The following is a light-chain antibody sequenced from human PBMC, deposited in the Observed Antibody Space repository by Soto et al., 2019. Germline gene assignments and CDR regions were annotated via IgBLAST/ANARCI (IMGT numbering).Light chain of an antibody. CDR1: SSDFGIYNS. Sequence: QSALTQPASVSGSPGQSTTLLCTGTSSDFGIYNSVSWYQQHPGKAPKLMIHDVTNRPSGVSSRFSGSRSGNTASLTISGLQAEDEADYYCSSFTSSSSYVFGPGTKLTVL. V-gene: IGLV2-14*01. CDR3: SSFTSSSSYV. J-gene: IGLJ1*01. CDR2: DVT.